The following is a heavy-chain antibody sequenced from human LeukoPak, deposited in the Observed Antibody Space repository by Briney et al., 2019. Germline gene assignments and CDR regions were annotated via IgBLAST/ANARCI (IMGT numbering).Heavy chain of an antibody. CDR2: ISPNNGGT. CDR1: GYTFTGYY. Sequence: GASVKVSCKASGYTFTGYYIHWIRQAPGQGLEWMGWISPNNGGTKYAQKFQGRITMTRDTSITTAYMELNSLRSDDTAVYYCARDIDEIIVVVPAVGMDVWGQGTTVTVSS. D-gene: IGHD2-2*01. V-gene: IGHV1-2*02. CDR3: ARDIDEIIVVVPAVGMDV. J-gene: IGHJ6*02.